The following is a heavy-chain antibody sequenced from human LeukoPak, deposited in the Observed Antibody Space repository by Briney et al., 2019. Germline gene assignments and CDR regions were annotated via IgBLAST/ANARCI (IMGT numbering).Heavy chain of an antibody. CDR1: GYTFTGYC. CDR3: TRSGDYDFWSGYFGY. V-gene: IGHV1-2*06. J-gene: IGHJ4*02. D-gene: IGHD3-3*01. CDR2: INPNSGGT. Sequence: ASVKVSCKASGYTFTGYCMHWVRQAPGQGLEWMGRINPNSGGTNYAQKFQGRVTMTRDTSISTAYMELSRLRSDDTAVYYCTRSGDYDFWSGYFGYWGQGTLVTVSS.